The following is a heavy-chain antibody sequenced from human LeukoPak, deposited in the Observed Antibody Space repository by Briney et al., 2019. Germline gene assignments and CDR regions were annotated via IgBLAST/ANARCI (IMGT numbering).Heavy chain of an antibody. CDR2: ISSSSSYR. J-gene: IGHJ6*02. D-gene: IGHD3-9*01. CDR1: VFTFSSYS. V-gene: IGHV3-21*01. Sequence: GGSLRLSCAASVFTFSSYSMNWVRQAPGKGLECGSSISSSSSYRYCADSVEGRFTIFRDNAKDSLYLQMYSLRAEDTAVYHCASQNESYYDILTGYYLASYYYYGMDVWGQGTTVTVSS. CDR3: ASQNESYYDILTGYYLASYYYYGMDV.